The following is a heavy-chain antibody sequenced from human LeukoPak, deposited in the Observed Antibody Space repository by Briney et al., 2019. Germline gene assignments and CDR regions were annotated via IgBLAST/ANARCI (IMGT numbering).Heavy chain of an antibody. J-gene: IGHJ3*02. CDR3: ARWRPIDAFDI. V-gene: IGHV3-21*04. Sequence: GGSLRLSCAASGFIFSSYNMNWVRQAPGKGLEWVSSITSSSTYIYYADSVKGRFTISRHNSKNTLYLQVNSLRPEDTAMYYCARWRPIDAFDIWGQGTMVIVSS. CDR1: GFIFSSYN. D-gene: IGHD3-3*01. CDR2: ITSSSTYI.